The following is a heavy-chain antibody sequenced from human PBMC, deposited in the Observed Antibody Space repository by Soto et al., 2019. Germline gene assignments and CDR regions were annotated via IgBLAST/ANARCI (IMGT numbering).Heavy chain of an antibody. CDR3: IWLINGDSDVSDF. V-gene: IGHV1-69*02. J-gene: IGHJ3*01. CDR2: TIPVLGVT. CDR1: GVTFRIYT. D-gene: IGHD2-21*01. Sequence: QVQLVQSGAEVKKPGSSVRVSCKDSGVTFRIYTISWVRQAPGQGLEWMGRTIPVLGVTNYETKFQGRLTIIAYDTTSSVHMDLGSLRSEDAATNYSIWLINGDSDVSDFWGQGTMVIVSS.